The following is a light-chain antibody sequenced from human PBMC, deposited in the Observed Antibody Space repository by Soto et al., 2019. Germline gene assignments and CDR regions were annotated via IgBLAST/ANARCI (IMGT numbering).Light chain of an antibody. CDR1: SSDVGGYSY. V-gene: IGLV2-14*01. CDR3: ASYTTSNNYV. Sequence: QSALTQPASASGSPGQSIAISCTGTSSDVGGYSYVSWYQQQPGKAPKLVISDVSNRPSGVSDRFSGSKSGNTASLTISGLQAEDEADYYCASYTTSNNYVFGTGTKLTVL. CDR2: DVS. J-gene: IGLJ1*01.